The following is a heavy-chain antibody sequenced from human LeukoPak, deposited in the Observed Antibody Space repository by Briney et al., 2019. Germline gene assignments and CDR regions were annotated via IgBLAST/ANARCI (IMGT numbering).Heavy chain of an antibody. CDR3: ARHASVDGNWPRPLDY. Sequence: SETLSLTCTVSGGSISSSPYYWGWIRQPPGQGLEWIGNIYYSGSTYYNPSLKTRVTISVDTSKNQFSLKLTSVTAADTAVYYCARHASVDGNWPRPLDYWGQGSLVTVSS. CDR2: IYYSGST. CDR1: GGSISSSPYY. V-gene: IGHV4-39*01. J-gene: IGHJ4*02. D-gene: IGHD6-19*01.